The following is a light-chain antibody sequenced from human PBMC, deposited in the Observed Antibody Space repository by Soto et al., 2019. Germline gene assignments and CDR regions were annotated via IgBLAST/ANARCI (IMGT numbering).Light chain of an antibody. V-gene: IGKV1-39*01. CDR2: GAS. J-gene: IGKJ5*01. CDR1: HSINNY. CDR3: QQSYSTPPIT. Sequence: DIQVTQSPSSLSASVGYRVTITCRASHSINNYLSWYQQKPGRAPNLLIFGASTLQSGVPSRFSGSGSGTDFTLTISSLQPEDFATYYCQQSYSTPPITFGQGTRLEIK.